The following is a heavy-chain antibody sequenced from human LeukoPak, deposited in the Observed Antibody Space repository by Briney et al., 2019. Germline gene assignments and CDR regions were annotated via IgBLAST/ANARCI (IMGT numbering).Heavy chain of an antibody. J-gene: IGHJ4*02. CDR3: ARDLNTIFGVVIERFDY. D-gene: IGHD3-3*01. CDR2: ISSSGSIV. Sequence: PGGSLRLSCAASGFIFSSYEMNWVRQAPGKGLEWVSYISSSGSIVYYADSVKGRFTISRDNAKNSLYLQMNSLRAEDTAVYYCARDLNTIFGVVIERFDYWGQGTLVTVSP. V-gene: IGHV3-48*03. CDR1: GFIFSSYE.